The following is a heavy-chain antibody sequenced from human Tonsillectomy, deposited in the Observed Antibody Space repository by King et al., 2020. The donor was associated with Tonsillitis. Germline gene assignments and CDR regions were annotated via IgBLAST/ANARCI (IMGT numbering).Heavy chain of an antibody. CDR1: GGTFSSYA. V-gene: IGHV1-69*01. Sequence: QLVQSGAEVKKPGSSVKVSSKASGGTFSSYAISWVRQAPGQGLEWMGGIIPIFGTANYAQKFQGRVTITADESTSTAYMELSSLRSEDTAVYYCARAGEKYDSSGYWANDYWGQGTLVTVSS. CDR2: IIPIFGTA. D-gene: IGHD3-22*01. CDR3: ARAGEKYDSSGYWANDY. J-gene: IGHJ4*02.